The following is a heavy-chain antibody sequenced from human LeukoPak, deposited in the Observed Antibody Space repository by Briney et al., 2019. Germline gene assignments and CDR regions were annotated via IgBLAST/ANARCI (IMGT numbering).Heavy chain of an antibody. Sequence: GGSLRLSCAASGFTFSSYWVHWVRQDPGKGLVCVSRITSDGSSTSYADSVRGRFTISRDNAKNTVYLQMNDLRAEDTAVYYCARDLTGAVFDFWGQGTLVTVSS. CDR3: ARDLTGAVFDF. CDR2: ITSDGSST. D-gene: IGHD1-26*01. J-gene: IGHJ4*02. CDR1: GFTFSSYW. V-gene: IGHV3-74*01.